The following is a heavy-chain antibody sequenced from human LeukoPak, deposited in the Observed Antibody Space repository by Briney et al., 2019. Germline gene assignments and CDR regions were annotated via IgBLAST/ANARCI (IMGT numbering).Heavy chain of an antibody. CDR2: IIPIFGTA. J-gene: IGHJ3*02. D-gene: IGHD2-15*01. CDR3: ARGRGYCSGGSCYPDAFDI. CDR1: GGTFSSYA. Sequence: ASVEVSCKASGGTFSSYAISWVRQAPGQGLEWMGGIIPIFGTANYAQKFQGRVTITADESTSTAYMELSSLRSEDTAVYYCARGRGYCSGGSCYPDAFDIWGQGTMVTVSS. V-gene: IGHV1-69*13.